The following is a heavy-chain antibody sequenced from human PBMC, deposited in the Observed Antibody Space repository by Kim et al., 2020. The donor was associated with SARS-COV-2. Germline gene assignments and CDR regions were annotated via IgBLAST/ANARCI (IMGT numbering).Heavy chain of an antibody. V-gene: IGHV4-59*13. D-gene: IGHD3-16*02. CDR1: GGSISGYY. CDR2: IYYSETT. Sequence: SETLSLTCTVFGGSISGYYWTWIRQPPGKEMEWIGYIYYSETTKYNPSLKNRVTISVDTAKNQVSLKVTSVTAADTAVYYCARDSTRYGRAIDYYYGMDVWGQGTTVTVSS. J-gene: IGHJ6*02. CDR3: ARDSTRYGRAIDYYYGMDV.